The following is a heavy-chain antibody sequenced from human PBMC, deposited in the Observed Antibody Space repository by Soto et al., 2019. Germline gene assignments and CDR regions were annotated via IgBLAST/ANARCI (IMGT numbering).Heavy chain of an antibody. D-gene: IGHD5-18*01. CDR3: AREGQLGYGYGYCDY. CDR1: GFTFSSFE. J-gene: IGHJ4*02. V-gene: IGHV3-48*03. CDR2: IGSSGSTI. Sequence: EVQLVESGGGLVQPGGSLRLSCAASGFTFSSFEMHWVRQAPGKGLEWVSYIGSSGSTIYYADSVKGRFTISRDNAKNSLFLQMNSLRAEDTAVYYCAREGQLGYGYGYCDYWGQGTLDTVSS.